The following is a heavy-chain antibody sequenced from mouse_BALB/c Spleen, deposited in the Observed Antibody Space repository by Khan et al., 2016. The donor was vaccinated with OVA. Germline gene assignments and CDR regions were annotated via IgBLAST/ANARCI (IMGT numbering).Heavy chain of an antibody. Sequence: EVELVESGGDLVQPGGSRKLSCAASGFTFSSYGMHWVRQAPEKGLEWVAYISGDSNTIYYADTVKGCFTISRDNPRNTLFLQMTSLMSEDTAMYYCATSYFYGYYFDYWGRGTTLTVSS. J-gene: IGHJ2*01. CDR3: ATSYFYGYYFDY. D-gene: IGHD1-1*01. V-gene: IGHV5-17*02. CDR2: ISGDSNTI. CDR1: GFTFSSYG.